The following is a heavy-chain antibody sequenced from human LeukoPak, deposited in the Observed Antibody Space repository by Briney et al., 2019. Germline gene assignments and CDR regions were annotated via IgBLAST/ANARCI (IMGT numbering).Heavy chain of an antibody. D-gene: IGHD4-23*01. CDR3: ARHPDYGGNFDS. CDR2: ISYSGST. CDR1: GGSISSGGYY. J-gene: IGHJ4*02. V-gene: IGHV4-61*08. Sequence: SQTLSLTCTVSGGSISSGGYYWSWIRQPPGKGLEWIGYISYSGSTNYNPSLKSRVTISVDTSKNQFSLKLSSVTAADTAVYYCARHPDYGGNFDSWGQGTLVTVSS.